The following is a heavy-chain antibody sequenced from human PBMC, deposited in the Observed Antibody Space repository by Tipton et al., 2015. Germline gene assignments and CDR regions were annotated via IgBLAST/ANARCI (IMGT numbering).Heavy chain of an antibody. J-gene: IGHJ4*02. CDR3: ARVPFDYFDY. Sequence: TLSLTCTVSGDSISSGGYYWSWSRQHPGKGLEWFGYSYYSGSTYYNPSLKSRLTISVDMSKNQFSLKLSSVTAADTAVYYCARVPFDYFDYWGQGILVTVSS. V-gene: IGHV4-31*03. CDR1: GDSISSGGYY. CDR2: SYYSGST.